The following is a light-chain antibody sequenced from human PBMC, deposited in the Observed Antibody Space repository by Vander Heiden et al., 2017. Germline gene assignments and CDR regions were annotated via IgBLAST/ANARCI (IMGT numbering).Light chain of an antibody. J-gene: IGKJ2*01. V-gene: IGKV3-20*01. CDR3: QQYGSSPQYT. CDR1: QSVSSSY. CDR2: GAS. Sequence: EIVLTQSPGPLSLSPGERATLSCSASQSVSSSYLAWYQQKPGQAPRLLIYGASSRATGIPDRFSGSGSGTDFTLTISRLEPEDFAVYYCQQYGSSPQYTFGQGTKLEIK.